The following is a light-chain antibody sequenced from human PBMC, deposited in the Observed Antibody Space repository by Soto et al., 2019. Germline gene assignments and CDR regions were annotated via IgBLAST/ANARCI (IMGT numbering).Light chain of an antibody. CDR2: GAS. CDR3: HQYAASPQT. CDR1: QSVSNNY. V-gene: IGKV3-20*01. J-gene: IGKJ1*01. Sequence: EVVLTQSPGTLSLSPRERATLSCRASQSVSNNYLDWYQHKPGQAPRLLIYGASNRAPGIPDRFSGSGSGPDITLTISRLEPEDFAVYYCHQYAASPQTFGHGTLVDVK.